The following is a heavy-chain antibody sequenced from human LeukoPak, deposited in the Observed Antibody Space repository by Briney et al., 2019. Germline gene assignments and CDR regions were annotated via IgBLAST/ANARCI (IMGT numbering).Heavy chain of an antibody. Sequence: GGSLRLSCAASGFTFSSYAMSWVRQAPGKGLEWVSAISGGGGSAYYADSVKGRFTISRDNSKNTLCLQMNSLRAEDTAVYYCARETCSSTSCSTDYWGQGTLVTVSS. D-gene: IGHD2-2*01. CDR1: GFTFSSYA. V-gene: IGHV3-23*01. CDR3: ARETCSSTSCSTDY. J-gene: IGHJ4*02. CDR2: ISGGGGSA.